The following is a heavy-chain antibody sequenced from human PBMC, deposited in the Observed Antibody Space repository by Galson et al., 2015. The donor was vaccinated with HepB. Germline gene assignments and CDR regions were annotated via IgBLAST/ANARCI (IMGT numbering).Heavy chain of an antibody. CDR1: GYSFTSYW. CDR2: IDPSDSYT. D-gene: IGHD2-15*01. CDR3: ARSQVVVAATRGMDV. J-gene: IGHJ6*02. Sequence: QSGAEVKKPGESLRISCKGSGYSFTSYWISWVRQMPGKGLEWMGRIDPSDSYTNYSPSFQGHVTISADKSISTAYLQWSSLKASDTAMYYCARSQVVVAATRGMDVWGQGTTVTVSS. V-gene: IGHV5-10-1*01.